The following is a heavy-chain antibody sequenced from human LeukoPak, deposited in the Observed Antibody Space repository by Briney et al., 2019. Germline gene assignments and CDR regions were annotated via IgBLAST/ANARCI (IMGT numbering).Heavy chain of an antibody. Sequence: PGRSLRLSCAASGFTFDDYAMHWVRQAPGKGLEWVSGISWNSGSIGYADSVKGRFTISRDNAKNSLYLQMNSLRAEDTALYYCAKAIQPLNWNDALDYWGQGTLVTVSS. D-gene: IGHD1-1*01. J-gene: IGHJ4*02. CDR3: AKAIQPLNWNDALDY. CDR2: ISWNSGSI. CDR1: GFTFDDYA. V-gene: IGHV3-9*01.